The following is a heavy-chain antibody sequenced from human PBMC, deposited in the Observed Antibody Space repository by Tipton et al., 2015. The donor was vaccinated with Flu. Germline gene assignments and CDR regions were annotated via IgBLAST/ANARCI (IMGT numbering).Heavy chain of an antibody. CDR1: GASISSRSYY. CDR2: IYSSGST. J-gene: IGHJ1*01. V-gene: IGHV4-39*07. CDR3: AREKDSSGSEYFQH. Sequence: TLSLTCTVSGASISSRSYYWGWIRQPPGKGLEWIGCIYSSGSTYYNPSLKSRVTISLDTSKNQFSLKLSSVTAADTAVYYCAREKDSSGSEYFQHWGQGTIVTVSS. D-gene: IGHD6-19*01.